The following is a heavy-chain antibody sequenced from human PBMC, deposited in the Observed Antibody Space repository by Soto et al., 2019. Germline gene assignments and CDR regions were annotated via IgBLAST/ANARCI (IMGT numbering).Heavy chain of an antibody. CDR1: GGSISSSSYY. D-gene: IGHD4-4*01. V-gene: IGHV4-39*01. CDR2: IYYSGST. Sequence: PSETLSLTCIVSGGSISSSSYYWGWIRQPPGKGLEWIGSIYYSGSTYYNPSLKSRVTISVDTSKNQFSLKMSSLTAADTAVYYRARQGPSIRFDPWGQGTLVTVYS. CDR3: ARQGPSIRFDP. J-gene: IGHJ5*02.